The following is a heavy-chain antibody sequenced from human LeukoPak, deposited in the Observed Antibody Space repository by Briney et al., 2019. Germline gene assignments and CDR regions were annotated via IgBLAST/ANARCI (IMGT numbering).Heavy chain of an antibody. J-gene: IGHJ5*02. CDR1: GGTFSSYA. Sequence: SVKVSCKASGGTFSSYAISWVRQAPGQGLEWMGGIIPIFGTANYAQKFQGRVTITADESTSTAYMELSSLRSDDTAVYYCARGLSQFGELSDASSSWGQGPLVTFS. D-gene: IGHD3-10*01. V-gene: IGHV1-69*13. CDR2: IIPIFGTA. CDR3: ARGLSQFGELSDASSS.